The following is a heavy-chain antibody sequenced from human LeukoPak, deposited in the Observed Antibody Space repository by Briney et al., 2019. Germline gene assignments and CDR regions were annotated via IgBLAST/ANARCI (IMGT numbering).Heavy chain of an antibody. CDR2: MNPNSGNT. CDR1: GYTFTSYD. Sequence: ASVKVSCKASGYTFTSYDINWVRQATGQGLEWRGWMNPNSGNTGYAQKFQGRVTMTRNTSISTAYMELSSLRSEDTAVYYCAITQGVWFGELFWFDPWGQGTLVTVSS. CDR3: AITQGVWFGELFWFDP. D-gene: IGHD3-10*01. V-gene: IGHV1-8*01. J-gene: IGHJ5*02.